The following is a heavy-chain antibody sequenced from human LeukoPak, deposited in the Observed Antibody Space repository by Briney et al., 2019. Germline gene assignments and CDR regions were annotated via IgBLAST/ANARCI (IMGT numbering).Heavy chain of an antibody. Sequence: PSETLSLTCTVSGGSISSYYWSWIRQPPGKGLEWIGYTYYSGSTNYNPSLKSRVTISVDTSKNQFSLKLSSVTAADTAVYYCARDADYYGSGTRWGQGTLVTVSS. CDR2: TYYSGST. D-gene: IGHD3-10*01. CDR1: GGSISSYY. V-gene: IGHV4-59*01. CDR3: ARDADYYGSGTR. J-gene: IGHJ4*02.